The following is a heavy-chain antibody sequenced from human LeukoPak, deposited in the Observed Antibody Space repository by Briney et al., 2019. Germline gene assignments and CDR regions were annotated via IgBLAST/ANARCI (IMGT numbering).Heavy chain of an antibody. J-gene: IGHJ4*02. CDR1: GYTFTSYG. CDR3: ARAADCSGGSCYSDY. V-gene: IGHV1-18*01. CDR2: ISAYNGNT. Sequence: GASVKVSCKASGYTFTSYGISWVRQALGQGLEWMGWISAYNGNTNYAQKLQGRVTMTTDTSTSTAYMELRSLRSDDTAVYYCARAADCSGGSCYSDYWGQGTLVTVSS. D-gene: IGHD2-15*01.